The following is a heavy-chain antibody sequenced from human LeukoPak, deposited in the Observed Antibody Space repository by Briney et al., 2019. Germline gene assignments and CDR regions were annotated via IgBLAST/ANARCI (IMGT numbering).Heavy chain of an antibody. J-gene: IGHJ3*02. V-gene: IGHV4-61*08. CDR1: GGSISSGGYY. CDR2: IHYSGST. CDR3: ARDRHPPGGYCSSTSCSDAFDI. Sequence: SQTLSLTCTVSGGSISSGGYYWSWIRQPPGRGLEWIGSIHYSGSTSYNPSLRSRVTISVDKSKNQFFLKLSSVTATDTAVYYCARDRHPPGGYCSSTSCSDAFDIWGQGTMVTVSS. D-gene: IGHD2-2*01.